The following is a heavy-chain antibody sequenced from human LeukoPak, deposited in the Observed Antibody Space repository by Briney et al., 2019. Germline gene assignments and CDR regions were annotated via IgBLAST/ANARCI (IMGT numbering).Heavy chain of an antibody. V-gene: IGHV4-34*01. D-gene: IGHD3-10*01. CDR3: ARGRRITMVRGVPPFDP. CDR1: GGSFSGYY. CDR2: INHSGST. Sequence: PSETLSLTCAVYGGSFSGYYWSWIRQPPGKGLEWIGEINHSGSTNYNPSPKSRVTISVDTSKNQFSLKLSSVTAADTAVYYCARGRRITMVRGVPPFDPWGQGTLVTVSS. J-gene: IGHJ5*02.